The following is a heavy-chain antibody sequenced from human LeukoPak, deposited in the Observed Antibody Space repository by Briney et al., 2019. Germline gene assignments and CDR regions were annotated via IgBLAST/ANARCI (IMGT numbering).Heavy chain of an antibody. D-gene: IGHD6-19*01. CDR2: ISGGGRST. CDR3: AKVVGWGIAVAGTVDY. J-gene: IGHJ4*02. Sequence: PGGSLRLSCAASGFTFDYYAMTWVRQAPGKGLEWVSRISGGGRSTYYSDSVKGRFTISRDNSKNTLYLQMNSLRAEDTAVYYCAKVVGWGIAVAGTVDYWGQGTLVTVSS. CDR1: GFTFDYYA. V-gene: IGHV3-23*01.